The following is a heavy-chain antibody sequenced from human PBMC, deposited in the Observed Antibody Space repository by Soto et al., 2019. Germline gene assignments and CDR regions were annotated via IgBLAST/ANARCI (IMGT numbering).Heavy chain of an antibody. V-gene: IGHV1-69*01. CDR1: GGTFDSQG. CDR3: ARGAMANFDC. D-gene: IGHD5-18*01. Sequence: QVKLVQSGAEVKKPGSSVKVSCKASGGTFDSQGIAWVRQAPGQGLEWKGGFIAMLGTPTYAKKVQGRATITADESLTSSYLELRSLRSEYTGVYFCARGAMANFDCWGQGTVVTVSS. CDR2: FIAMLGTP. J-gene: IGHJ4*02.